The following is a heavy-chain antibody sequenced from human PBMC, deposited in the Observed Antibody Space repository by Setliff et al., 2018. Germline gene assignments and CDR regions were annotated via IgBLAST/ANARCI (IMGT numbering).Heavy chain of an antibody. CDR3: VRGPGPSVVVAIPFDH. V-gene: IGHV1-18*01. CDR1: GYAFITFG. D-gene: IGHD5-12*01. Sequence: ASVKFSCKTSGYAFITFGMSWVRQAPGQGLEWMGWMSPVYGIANYARKFQGRVTLTADTSTTTAYLELASLRDDDTAVYYCVRGPGPSVVVAIPFDHWGQGSLVTVSS. CDR2: MSPVYGIA. J-gene: IGHJ4*02.